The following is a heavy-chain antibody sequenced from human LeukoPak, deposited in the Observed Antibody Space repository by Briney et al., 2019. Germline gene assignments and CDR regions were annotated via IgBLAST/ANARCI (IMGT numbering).Heavy chain of an antibody. V-gene: IGHV3-30*18. J-gene: IGHJ4*02. CDR3: AKDRSADYGDYAPDY. D-gene: IGHD4-17*01. CDR2: ISYDGSNK. Sequence: PGGSLRLSCAASGFTFSSYGMHWVRQAPGKGLEWVAVISYDGSNKYYADSVKGRFTISRDNSKNTLYLQMNSLRAEDTAVYYCAKDRSADYGDYAPDYWGQGTLVTVSS. CDR1: GFTFSSYG.